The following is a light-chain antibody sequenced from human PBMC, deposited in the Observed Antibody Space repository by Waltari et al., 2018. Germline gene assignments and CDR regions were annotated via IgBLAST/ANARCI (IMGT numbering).Light chain of an antibody. CDR3: QQGDTSPPT. Sequence: EIHMTQSPSSVSASAGDRVSMSCRASQDMSTSLAWYQQKSGKAPSLLIYHSSTLQSGVPSRFSGAGTGTDFTLTINNLHPEDFATYFCQQGDTSPPTFGPGTKVELK. CDR2: HSS. V-gene: IGKV1-12*01. J-gene: IGKJ1*01. CDR1: QDMSTS.